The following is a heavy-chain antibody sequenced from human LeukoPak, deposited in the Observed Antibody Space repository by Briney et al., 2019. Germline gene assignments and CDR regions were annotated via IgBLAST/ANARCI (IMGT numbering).Heavy chain of an antibody. Sequence: KPSETLSLTCTVSGGSISSYYWSWIRQPPGKGLEWIGYICYSGSTNYNPSLKSRVTISVDTSKNQFSLKLSSVTAAGTAVYYCAGDSAAAGIFDYWGQGTLVTVSS. CDR3: AGDSAAAGIFDY. D-gene: IGHD6-13*01. J-gene: IGHJ4*02. V-gene: IGHV4-59*01. CDR2: ICYSGST. CDR1: GGSISSYY.